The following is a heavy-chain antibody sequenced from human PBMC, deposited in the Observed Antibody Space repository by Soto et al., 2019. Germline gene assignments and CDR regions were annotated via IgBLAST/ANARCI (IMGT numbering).Heavy chain of an antibody. Sequence: GGSLRLSCAASGFTFSSYGMHWVRQAPGKGLEWVAVISYDGSNKYYADSVKGRFTISRDNSKNTLYLQMNSLRAEDTAVYYCAKERVRYDSSGYYQEFDYWGHGTLVTVSS. CDR2: ISYDGSNK. D-gene: IGHD3-22*01. CDR1: GFTFSSYG. CDR3: AKERVRYDSSGYYQEFDY. J-gene: IGHJ4*01. V-gene: IGHV3-30*18.